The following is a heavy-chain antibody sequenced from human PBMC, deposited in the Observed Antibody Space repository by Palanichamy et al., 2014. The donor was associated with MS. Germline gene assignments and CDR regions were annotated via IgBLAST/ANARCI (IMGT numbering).Heavy chain of an antibody. Sequence: VQLVESGEGLVQPGGSLRLSCAASGFTFNSYSMNWVRQAPGKGLEWVSYISSSSSTMYYADSVKGRFTTSRDNAKNSLYLQMNSLRAEDTAVYYCARGSTYSLAFAIWGQGTMVTVSS. V-gene: IGHV3-48*01. D-gene: IGHD2-15*01. J-gene: IGHJ3*02. CDR3: ARGSTYSLAFAI. CDR2: ISSSSSTM. CDR1: GFTFNSYS.